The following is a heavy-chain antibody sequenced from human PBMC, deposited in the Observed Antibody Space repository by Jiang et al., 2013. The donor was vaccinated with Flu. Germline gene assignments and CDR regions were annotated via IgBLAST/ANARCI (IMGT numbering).Heavy chain of an antibody. CDR1: GFTFSSYA. CDR3: ARDRADIVVVPVGYMDV. D-gene: IGHD2-2*01. Sequence: RSLRLSCAASGFTFSSYAMHWSPGSGKGWMGAVISYDGSNKYYADSVKGRFTISRDNSKNTLYLQMNSLRAEDTAVYYCARDRADIVVVPVGYMDVWGKGTTVTVSS. CDR2: ISYDGSNK. V-gene: IGHV3-30-3*01. J-gene: IGHJ6*03.